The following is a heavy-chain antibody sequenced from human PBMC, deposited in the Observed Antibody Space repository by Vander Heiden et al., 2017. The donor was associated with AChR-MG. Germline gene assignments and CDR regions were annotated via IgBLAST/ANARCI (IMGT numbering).Heavy chain of an antibody. D-gene: IGHD3-3*01. Sequence: QVQLVESGGGVVQPRRSLRLSCSAPGLTFSSYAMPWVRQAPGKGLEWVAVISYDGSNKYYADSVKGRFTISRDNSKNTLYLQMNSLRAEDTAVYYCAREKYYDFWRWDYYYYYYMDVWGKGTTVTVSS. CDR2: ISYDGSNK. CDR1: GLTFSSYA. J-gene: IGHJ6*03. CDR3: AREKYYDFWRWDYYYYYYMDV. V-gene: IGHV3-30-3*01.